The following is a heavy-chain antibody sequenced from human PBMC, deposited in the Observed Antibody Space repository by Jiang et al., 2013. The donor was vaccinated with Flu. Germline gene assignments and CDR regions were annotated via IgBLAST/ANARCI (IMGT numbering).Heavy chain of an antibody. D-gene: IGHD6-19*01. CDR1: WLHQQWWLL. CDR3: AREIAVAGPYYFDY. CDR2: IYYSGST. J-gene: IGHJ4*02. V-gene: IGHV4-31*03. Sequence: SQTLSLTCNCLWWLHQQWWLLLELDPPAPGKGLEWIGYIYYSGSTYYNPSLKSRVTISVDTSKNQFSLKLSSVTAADTAVYYCAREIAVAGPYYFDYWGQGTLVTVSS.